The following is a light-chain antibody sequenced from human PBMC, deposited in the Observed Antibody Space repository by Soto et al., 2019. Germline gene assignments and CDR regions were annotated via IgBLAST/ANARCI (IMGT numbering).Light chain of an antibody. CDR1: SSDVGGYNY. CDR2: EVS. CDR3: SPYAGSNNYV. V-gene: IGLV2-8*01. Sequence: QSALTQPPSASGSPGQSVTISCTGTSSDVGGYNYVSWYQQHPVKAPKLMIYEVSKRPSGVPDRFSGSKSGNTASLTVSGLQAEDEADYYCSPYAGSNNYVCGTGTKLTVL. J-gene: IGLJ1*01.